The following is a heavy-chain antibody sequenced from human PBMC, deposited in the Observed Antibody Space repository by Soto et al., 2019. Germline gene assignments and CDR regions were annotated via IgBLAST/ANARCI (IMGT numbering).Heavy chain of an antibody. V-gene: IGHV1-18*01. J-gene: IGHJ5*02. D-gene: IGHD2-15*01. CDR3: ASSVVVAATVDWFDP. CDR2: ISAYNGNT. Sequence: ASVKVSCKASGYTFTSYGISWVRQAPGQGLEWMGWISAYNGNTNYAQKLQGRVTMTTDTSTSTAYMELRSLRSDDTAVYYCASSVVVAATVDWFDPWGQGTLVTVSS. CDR1: GYTFTSYG.